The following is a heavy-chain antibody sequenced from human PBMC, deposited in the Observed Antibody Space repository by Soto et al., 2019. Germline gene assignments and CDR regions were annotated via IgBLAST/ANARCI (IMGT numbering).Heavy chain of an antibody. J-gene: IGHJ4*02. CDR3: AKAYRLSSWTREYYFDY. D-gene: IGHD6-13*01. CDR2: ISGSGGST. CDR1: GFTFSSYA. Sequence: TGGSLRLSCAASGFTFSSYAMGWVRQAPGKGLEWVSAISGSGGSTYYADSVKGRFTISRDNSKNTLYLQMNSLRAEDTAVYYCAKAYRLSSWTREYYFDYWGQGTLVTVSS. V-gene: IGHV3-23*01.